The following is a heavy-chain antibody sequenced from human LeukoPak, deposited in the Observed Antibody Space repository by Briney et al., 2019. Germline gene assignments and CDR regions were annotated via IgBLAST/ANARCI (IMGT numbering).Heavy chain of an antibody. Sequence: PGGSLRLSCAASGFTFSNYAMNWVRQAPGKGLEWVSSISGNGVNTYYADSVKGRFTISRDNSKNTLYLQMNSLRAEDTAVYYCAKDGGLRFLEWLLYVGYFDYWGQGNLVTVSS. J-gene: IGHJ4*02. CDR3: AKDGGLRFLEWLLYVGYFDY. V-gene: IGHV3-23*01. CDR2: ISGNGVNT. D-gene: IGHD3-3*01. CDR1: GFTFSNYA.